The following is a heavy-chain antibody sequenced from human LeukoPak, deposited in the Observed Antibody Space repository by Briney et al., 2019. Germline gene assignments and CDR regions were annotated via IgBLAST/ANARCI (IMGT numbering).Heavy chain of an antibody. CDR2: INWNGGGT. V-gene: IGHV3-20*04. Sequence: RGSLRLSCAASGFNFDDYGMSWVRQAPGKGLEWVSGINWNGGGTGYADSVKGRFTTSRENAKNSLYLQMNSLKAEDTALYYCARGPLQTIPTSKIVVYYYPFDYWGQGTLVTVSS. D-gene: IGHD3-22*01. CDR1: GFNFDDYG. J-gene: IGHJ4*02. CDR3: ARGPLQTIPTSKIVVYYYPFDY.